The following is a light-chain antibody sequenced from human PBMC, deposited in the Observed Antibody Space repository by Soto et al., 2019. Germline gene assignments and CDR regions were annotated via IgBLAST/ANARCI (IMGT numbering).Light chain of an antibody. V-gene: IGKV1-8*01. Sequence: AIRMTQAPSSLSASTGDRVTITCRASQGISSYVAWYQQKPGKDPKLLIYAASTLQSGVPSRFSGSGSGTDFTLTISCLQSEDFATYYCQQYYSYPWTVGQGTKVEIK. J-gene: IGKJ1*01. CDR1: QGISSY. CDR2: AAS. CDR3: QQYYSYPWT.